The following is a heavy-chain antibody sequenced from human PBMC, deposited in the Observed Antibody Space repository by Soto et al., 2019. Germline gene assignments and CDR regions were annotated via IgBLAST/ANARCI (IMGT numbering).Heavy chain of an antibody. CDR2: MYRSGST. D-gene: IGHD3-3*02. J-gene: IGHJ5*02. V-gene: IGHV4-4*07. CDR1: GASICSYY. CDR3: ARDISNAMIYKWFEP. Sequence: SETLSLTSTVTGASICSYYCSYIRQPAGKGLEWIGRMYRSGSTTYYPSLKSRGTMSVARPHSQVSLILSSVTAADTDVYYCARDISNAMIYKWFEPGGHGTLVTVSS.